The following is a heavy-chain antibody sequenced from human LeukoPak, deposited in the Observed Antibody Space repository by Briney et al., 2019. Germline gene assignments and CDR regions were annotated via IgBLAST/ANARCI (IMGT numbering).Heavy chain of an antibody. D-gene: IGHD2-15*01. V-gene: IGHV4-4*07. CDR2: IYISGGT. Sequence: SETLSLTCTVSFESISIYYCSLIRQPAGKGLEWIGRIYISGGTNYNSSLKSRVIISVDKSKNQFSLKLNSVTAADTAVYYCSSERVWGSGGKDYYYMDVWGKGTTVTVSS. J-gene: IGHJ6*03. CDR3: SSERVWGSGGKDYYYMDV. CDR1: FESISIYY.